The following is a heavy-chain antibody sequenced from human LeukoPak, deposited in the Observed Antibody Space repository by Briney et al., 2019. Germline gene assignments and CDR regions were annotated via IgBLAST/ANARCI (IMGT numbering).Heavy chain of an antibody. CDR1: GYTFTSYG. CDR3: ARDSAAGTDLDY. V-gene: IGHV1-18*01. Sequence: ASVKVSCKASGYTFTSYGISWVRQAPGQGLEWMGWISAYNGNTNYAQKFQGRVTMTRDTSISTAYMELSRLRSDDTAVYYCARDSAAGTDLDYWGQGTLVTVSS. CDR2: ISAYNGNT. J-gene: IGHJ4*02. D-gene: IGHD6-13*01.